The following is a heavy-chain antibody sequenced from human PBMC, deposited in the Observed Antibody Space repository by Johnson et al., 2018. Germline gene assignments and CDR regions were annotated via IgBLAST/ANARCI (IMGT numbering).Heavy chain of an antibody. V-gene: IGHV3-64*04. CDR3: ARGHSGSGPFNI. J-gene: IGHJ3*02. CDR2: ISRSGGDT. Sequence: QVQLVQSGGGLVQPGGSLRLSCAASGFPFSNYAMHWVRQAPGKGLEYVSAISRSGGDTTYAHSVKGRFTISRDNTKNTLYLQMNRLRAEDTAVYYCARGHSGSGPFNIWGQGTMVTVSA. D-gene: IGHD5-12*01. CDR1: GFPFSNYA.